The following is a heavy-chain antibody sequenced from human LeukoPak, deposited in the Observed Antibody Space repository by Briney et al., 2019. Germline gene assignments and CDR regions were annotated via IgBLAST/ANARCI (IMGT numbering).Heavy chain of an antibody. CDR1: GYTFTSYY. V-gene: IGHV1-46*01. CDR2: INPSGGST. D-gene: IGHD2-15*01. J-gene: IGHJ6*03. CDR3: ARVKMVVAAVSTTRDYMDV. Sequence: GASVKVSCKASGYTFTSYYMHWVRQAPGQGLEWMGIINPSGGSTSYAQKFQGRVTMTRDTSTSTVYMELSSLRSEDTAVYYCARVKMVVAAVSTTRDYMDVWGKGTTVTVSS.